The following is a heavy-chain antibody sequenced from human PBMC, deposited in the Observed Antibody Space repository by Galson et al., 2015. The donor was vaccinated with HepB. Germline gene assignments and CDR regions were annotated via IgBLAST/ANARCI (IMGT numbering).Heavy chain of an antibody. CDR3: ARGGNTVGSRPDP. D-gene: IGHD4-11*01. J-gene: IGHJ5*02. CDR2: INPNSGGT. V-gene: IGHV1-2*02. Sequence: SVKVSCKASGYTFTGYYMHWVRQAPGQGLEWMGWINPNSGGTNYAQKFQGRVTMTRDTSISTAYMELSRLRSDDTAVYYCARGGNTVGSRPDPWGQGTLVTVSS. CDR1: GYTFTGYY.